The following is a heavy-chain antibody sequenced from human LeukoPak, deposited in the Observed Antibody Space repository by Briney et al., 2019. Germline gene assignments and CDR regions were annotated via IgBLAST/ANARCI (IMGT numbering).Heavy chain of an antibody. J-gene: IGHJ5*02. D-gene: IGHD3-16*02. CDR1: GGSFSGYY. CDR3: ARGGYDYVWGSYRRNWFDP. V-gene: IGHV4-34*01. CDR2: INHSGST. Sequence: SETLFLTCAVYGGSFSGYYWSWIRQPPGKGLEWIGEINHSGSTNYNPSLKSRVTISVDTSKNQFSLKLSSVTAADTAVYYCARGGYDYVWGSYRRNWFDPWGQGTLVTVSS.